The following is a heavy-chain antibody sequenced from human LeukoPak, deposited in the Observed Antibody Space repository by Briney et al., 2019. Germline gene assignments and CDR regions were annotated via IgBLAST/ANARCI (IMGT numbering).Heavy chain of an antibody. CDR2: IIPIFGTA. V-gene: IGHV1-69*13. CDR3: ARDGVGATVYDY. J-gene: IGHJ4*02. CDR1: GGTFSSYA. D-gene: IGHD1-26*01. Sequence: AASVKVSCKASGGTFSSYAISWVRQAPGQGLEWMGGIIPIFGTANYAQKFQGRVTITADESTSTAYMELSSLRSEDTAVYYCARDGVGATVYDYWGQGTLVTVCS.